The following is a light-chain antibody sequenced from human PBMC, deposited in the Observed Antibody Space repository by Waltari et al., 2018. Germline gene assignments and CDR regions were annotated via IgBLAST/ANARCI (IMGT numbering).Light chain of an antibody. J-gene: IGKJ1*01. V-gene: IGKV2D-29*01. CDR1: ESLLHNDGKTY. CDR3: MQSIRVPWT. CDR2: EGS. Sequence: DIVVTQTPLSLSVTPGQPASISCKSRESLLHNDGKTYLYWYLKKPGQPPQLLIYEGSNRFSGVPDRFSGSGSVTDFTLKISRVEADDVGVYYCMQSIRVPWTFGQGTKVEIK.